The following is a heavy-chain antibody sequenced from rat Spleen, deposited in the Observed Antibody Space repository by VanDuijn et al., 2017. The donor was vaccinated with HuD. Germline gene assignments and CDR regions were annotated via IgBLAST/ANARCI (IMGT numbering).Heavy chain of an antibody. CDR1: GFTFSDYY. CDR2: ISYDGGRN. V-gene: IGHV5-29*01. Sequence: EVQLVESGGHLVQPGRSLKLSCAASGFTFSDYYMAWVRQAPTKGLEWVATISYDGGRNFYRDSVKGRFTISRDNAKSTLSLQMDSLRSEDTATYYCARRHYGYTDYFDYWGQGVMVTVSS. J-gene: IGHJ2*01. D-gene: IGHD1-9*01. CDR3: ARRHYGYTDYFDY.